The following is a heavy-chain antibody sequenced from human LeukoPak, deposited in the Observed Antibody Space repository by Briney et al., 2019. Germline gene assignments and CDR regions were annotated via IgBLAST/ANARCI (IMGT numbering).Heavy chain of an antibody. Sequence: PGRSLRLSCAASGFTSTSYSINWVRQAPGTGLEWVSSISTSSSYIYYTNSVKGRFTISRDHAKNSLYLQMNSLRAEDTAVYYCARDSAYCGGDCYSSRYYYYYYMDVWGKGTTVTVSS. D-gene: IGHD2-21*02. J-gene: IGHJ6*03. CDR3: ARDSAYCGGDCYSSRYYYYYYMDV. CDR2: ISTSSSYI. V-gene: IGHV3-21*01. CDR1: GFTSTSYS.